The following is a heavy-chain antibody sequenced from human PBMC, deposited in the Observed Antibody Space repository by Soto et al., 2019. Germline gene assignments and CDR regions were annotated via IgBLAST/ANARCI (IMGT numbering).Heavy chain of an antibody. CDR2: IKTNTEGGTT. V-gene: IGHV3-15*07. Sequence: EVQLVESGGGFIYPGGSLRLSCAASGLTISNAWMNWVRQAPGKGLEWVGRIKTNTEGGTTDYAAAVKGRFTVSRXXXXXXXXXXXXSLKIEDTAVYYCTTGSVEGVWGQGTTVTVSS. D-gene: IGHD2-15*01. J-gene: IGHJ6*02. CDR3: TTGSVEGV. CDR1: GLTISNAW.